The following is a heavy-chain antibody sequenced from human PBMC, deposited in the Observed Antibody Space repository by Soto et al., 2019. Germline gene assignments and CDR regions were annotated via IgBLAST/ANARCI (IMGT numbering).Heavy chain of an antibody. J-gene: IGHJ5*02. CDR2: VKHSPKSYGT. V-gene: IGHV3-72*01. D-gene: IGHD3-16*01. CDR1: GFSFSSYY. CDR3: VRNVLGWFVP. Sequence: HLVESGGGLVQPGGSLRLSCAASGFSFSSYYMDWVRQAPGKGPEWVARVKHSPKSYGTEYAASVRGRFTISRDDSRSSLFLQMNTLKTDDTAVYYCVRNVLGWFVPWGQGTLVTVSS.